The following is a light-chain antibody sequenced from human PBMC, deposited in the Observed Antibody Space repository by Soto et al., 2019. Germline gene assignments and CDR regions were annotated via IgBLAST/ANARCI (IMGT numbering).Light chain of an antibody. Sequence: ETVMTQSPATLSVSPGERATLSCRAGQSVNSNLAWYQQKPGQTPRLLLYRASTRATGIPARFSASGSGTEFTLTITSLQSEDFAVYYCLQYNDGPPWTFGPGTKVDIK. CDR1: QSVNSN. CDR3: LQYNDGPPWT. V-gene: IGKV3-15*01. J-gene: IGKJ1*01. CDR2: RAS.